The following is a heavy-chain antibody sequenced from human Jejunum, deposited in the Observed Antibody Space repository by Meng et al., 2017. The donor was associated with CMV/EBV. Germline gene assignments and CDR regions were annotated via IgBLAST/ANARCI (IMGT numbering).Heavy chain of an antibody. CDR2: IFYSGRT. J-gene: IGHJ5*02. Sequence: GSISSGDYCWSWIRQSPEESLKLIGYIFYSGRTYYNPSFESRATISVDTSKNQFSLKLTSVTAADTAVYYCARDGSEMWTGYSGFDPWGQGVLVTVSS. CDR3: ARDGSEMWTGYSGFDP. V-gene: IGHV4-30-4*08. CDR1: GSISSGDYC. D-gene: IGHD3/OR15-3a*01.